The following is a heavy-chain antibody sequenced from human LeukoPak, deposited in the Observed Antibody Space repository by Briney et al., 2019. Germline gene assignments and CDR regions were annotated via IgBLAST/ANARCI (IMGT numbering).Heavy chain of an antibody. CDR1: GFTFSSYA. CDR3: AKGKGVVPAAIGVFDY. V-gene: IGHV3-23*01. Sequence: GGSLRLSCAASGFTFSSYAMSWVRQAPGKRLEWVSAISGSDGSTYYADSVKGRFTISRDNSKNTLYLQMNSLRAEDTAVYYCAKGKGVVPAAIGVFDYWGQGTLVTVSS. J-gene: IGHJ4*02. D-gene: IGHD2-2*01. CDR2: ISGSDGST.